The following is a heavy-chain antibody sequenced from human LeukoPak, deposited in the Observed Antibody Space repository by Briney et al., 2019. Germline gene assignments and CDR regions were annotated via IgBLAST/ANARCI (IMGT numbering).Heavy chain of an antibody. J-gene: IGHJ4*02. D-gene: IGHD6-13*01. CDR1: GYTFTSYG. Sequence: ASVKVSCKASGYTFTSYGISWVRQAPGQGLEWMGWISAYNGNTNYAQKLQGRVTITADKSTSTAYMELSSLRSEDTAVYYCARDEAPGIAAPDYWGQGTLVTVSS. V-gene: IGHV1-18*01. CDR2: ISAYNGNT. CDR3: ARDEAPGIAAPDY.